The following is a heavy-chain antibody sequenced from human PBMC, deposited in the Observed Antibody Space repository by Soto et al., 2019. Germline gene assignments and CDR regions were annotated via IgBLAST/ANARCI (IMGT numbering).Heavy chain of an antibody. CDR3: VHPRSTVQIPPT. D-gene: IGHD4-17*01. CDR2: ISSNGDST. Sequence: PGGSLRLSCSASGFTFSMFSMHWVSQAPGKGLEYVSGISSNGDSTYYADSVKGRFTISRDNSKNTLYLQMSSLRAVDTAVYYCVHPRSTVQIPPTWGQGTLVTVSS. V-gene: IGHV3-64D*06. CDR1: GFTFSMFS. J-gene: IGHJ5*02.